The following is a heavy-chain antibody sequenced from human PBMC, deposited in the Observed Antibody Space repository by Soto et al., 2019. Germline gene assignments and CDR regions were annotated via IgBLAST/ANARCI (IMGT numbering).Heavy chain of an antibody. Sequence: PXESLKISCKASGYSFSTYLISWVRQMPGKGLEYMGKIDPAESDSNYSPSFQGHVTISVDKPISTAYLQWSSLKASDTATYYCARLGHDYSNSGMDVWGHGTTATVSS. CDR3: ARLGHDYSNSGMDV. CDR2: IDPAESDS. V-gene: IGHV5-10-1*01. CDR1: GYSFSTYL. D-gene: IGHD4-4*01. J-gene: IGHJ6*02.